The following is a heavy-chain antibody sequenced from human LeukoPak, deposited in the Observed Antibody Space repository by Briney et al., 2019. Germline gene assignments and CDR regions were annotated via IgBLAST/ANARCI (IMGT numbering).Heavy chain of an antibody. Sequence: GGSLRLSCAASGFTFSSYSMNCVRQAPGKGLEWVSSISSSSSYIYYADSVKGRFTISRDNAKNSLYLQMNSLRAEDTAVYYCARDNSGVSAFDYWGQGTLVTVSS. CDR1: GFTFSSYS. CDR3: ARDNSGVSAFDY. J-gene: IGHJ4*02. D-gene: IGHD3-10*01. CDR2: ISSSSSYI. V-gene: IGHV3-21*01.